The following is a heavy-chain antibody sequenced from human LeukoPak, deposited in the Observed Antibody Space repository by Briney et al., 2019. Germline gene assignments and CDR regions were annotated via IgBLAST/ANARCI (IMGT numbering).Heavy chain of an antibody. J-gene: IGHJ4*02. CDR3: ASLYDYVWGSYRRHFDY. D-gene: IGHD3-16*02. Sequence: SETLSLTCTVSGGSISSSSYYWGWLRQPPGKGLEWIGSIYYSGSTYYNPSLKSRVTISVDTYKNQFSLKLSSVPAADTAVYYCASLYDYVWGSYRRHFDYWGQGTLVTVSS. V-gene: IGHV4-39*01. CDR2: IYYSGST. CDR1: GGSISSSSYY.